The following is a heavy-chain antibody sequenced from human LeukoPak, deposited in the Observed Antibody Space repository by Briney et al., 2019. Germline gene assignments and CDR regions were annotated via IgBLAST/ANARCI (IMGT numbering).Heavy chain of an antibody. CDR3: ASRDGYNNAFDI. CDR2: IYYSGST. D-gene: IGHD5-24*01. V-gene: IGHV4-59*06. CDR1: GGSISSYH. J-gene: IGHJ3*02. Sequence: PSETLSLTCTVSGGSISSYHWSWIRQPPGKGLEWIGYIYYSGSTYYNPSLKSRVTISVDTSKNQFSLKLSSVTAADTAVYYCASRDGYNNAFDIWGQGTMVTVSS.